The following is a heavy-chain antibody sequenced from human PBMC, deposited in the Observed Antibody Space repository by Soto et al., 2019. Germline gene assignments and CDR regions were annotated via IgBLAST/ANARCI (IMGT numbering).Heavy chain of an antibody. V-gene: IGHV3-30*18. J-gene: IGHJ6*02. CDR1: GFTFSSYG. Sequence: GGSLRLSXAASGFTFSSYGMHWVRQAPGKGLEWVAVISYDGSNKYYADSVKGRFTISRDNSKNTLYLQMNSLRAEDTAVYYCAKAECSGGSCYYRAAYYYYGMDVWGQGTTVTVSS. D-gene: IGHD2-15*01. CDR3: AKAECSGGSCYYRAAYYYYGMDV. CDR2: ISYDGSNK.